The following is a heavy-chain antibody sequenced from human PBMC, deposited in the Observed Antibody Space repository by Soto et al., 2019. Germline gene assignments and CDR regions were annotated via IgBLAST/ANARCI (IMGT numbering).Heavy chain of an antibody. D-gene: IGHD2-2*01. J-gene: IGHJ4*02. V-gene: IGHV4-39*01. CDR3: ARLIHCKTTSCYFDY. Sequence: QLQLQESGPGLVKPSDTLSLTCTVSGGSISSSSYYWAWVRQPPGKGLEWIGSVYYSGTTYYNPSLKSRVTISADTSTNQLSLKLSSVTAADTAVFYCARLIHCKTTSCYFDYWGQGTLVTASS. CDR1: GGSISSSSYY. CDR2: VYYSGTT.